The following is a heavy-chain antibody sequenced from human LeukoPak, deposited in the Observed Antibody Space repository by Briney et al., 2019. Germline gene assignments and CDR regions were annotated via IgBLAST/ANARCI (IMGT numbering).Heavy chain of an antibody. Sequence: SETRSLTCTVSSASVRSYYWRWVRQPPGGGLEWIGYISNSGSPSYNPSFKSRVTFSADTSKNHLSLKLNSVTPADTAVYFCARGGAGPLRDWGQGTLVTVSS. D-gene: IGHD3-16*01. CDR1: SASVRSYY. CDR3: ARGGAGPLRD. CDR2: ISNSGSP. V-gene: IGHV4-59*02. J-gene: IGHJ4*02.